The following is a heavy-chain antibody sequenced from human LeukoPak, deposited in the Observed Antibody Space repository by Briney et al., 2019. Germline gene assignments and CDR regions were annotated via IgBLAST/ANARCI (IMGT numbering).Heavy chain of an antibody. CDR2: IKQDGSEK. CDR1: GFTFSSYW. D-gene: IGHD2-2*01. CDR3: GYCSNIKCPFDY. Sequence: PGGSLRLSCVASGFTFSSYWMTWVRQAPGKGLEWVANIKQDGSEKYYVDSVKSRFTISRDNAKSSLYLQMNSLRAEDTAMYYCGYCSNIKCPFDYWGQGTLVTVSS. V-gene: IGHV3-7*01. J-gene: IGHJ4*02.